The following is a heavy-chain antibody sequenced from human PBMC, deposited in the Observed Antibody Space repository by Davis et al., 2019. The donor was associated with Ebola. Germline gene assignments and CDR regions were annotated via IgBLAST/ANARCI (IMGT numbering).Heavy chain of an antibody. J-gene: IGHJ6*04. CDR3: ARAGYSSSWRGIYYGMDV. Sequence: ASVKVSCKTSGHTFSNYGFSWVRQAPGQGLEWMGWISPYNANTDYAQKLQGRFTMTRDTSTSTAYMELRSLRSDDTAVYYCARAGYSSSWRGIYYGMDVWGKGTTVTVSS. CDR2: ISPYNANT. D-gene: IGHD6-13*01. CDR1: GHTFSNYG. V-gene: IGHV1-18*04.